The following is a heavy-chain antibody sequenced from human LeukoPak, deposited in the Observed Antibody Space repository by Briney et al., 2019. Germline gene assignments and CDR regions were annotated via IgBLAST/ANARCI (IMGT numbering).Heavy chain of an antibody. D-gene: IGHD3-3*01. CDR2: ISSSSSTI. CDR3: AREWGYDFWSGYYMKNFDY. Sequence: PGGSLRLSCAASGFTFSSYSMNWVRQAPGKGLEWVSYISSSSSTIYYADSVKGRFTISRDNAKNSLYLQMNSLRAEDTAVYYCAREWGYDFWSGYYMKNFDYWGQGTLVTVSS. CDR1: GFTFSSYS. J-gene: IGHJ4*02. V-gene: IGHV3-48*01.